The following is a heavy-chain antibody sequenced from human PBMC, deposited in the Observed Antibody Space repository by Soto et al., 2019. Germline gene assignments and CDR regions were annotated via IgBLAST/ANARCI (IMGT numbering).Heavy chain of an antibody. CDR1: GYSFTNFH. D-gene: IGHD1-7*01. Sequence: GASVKVSCKASGYSFTNFHIHWVRQAPGQGLEWMGMIDPSGGITRDAQRLQGRITMTRDASTSTVYMELRSLTSEDTAVYYCARDVIGHDSYGTIGYYFDHCGQGTLVIGSS. CDR2: IDPSGGIT. J-gene: IGHJ4*02. CDR3: ARDVIGHDSYGTIGYYFDH. V-gene: IGHV1-46*01.